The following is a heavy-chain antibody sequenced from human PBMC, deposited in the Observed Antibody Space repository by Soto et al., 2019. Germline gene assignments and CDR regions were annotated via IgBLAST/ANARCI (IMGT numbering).Heavy chain of an antibody. CDR3: ARGLRKVTMVRGVIITGSRFDY. J-gene: IGHJ4*02. D-gene: IGHD3-10*01. CDR2: INHSGST. V-gene: IGHV4-34*01. CDR1: GGSFSGYY. Sequence: SETLSLTCAVYGGSFSGYYWSWIRQPPGKGLEWLGEINHSGSTNYNPSLKSRVTISVDTSKNQFSLKLSSVTAADTAVYYCARGLRKVTMVRGVIITGSRFDYWGQGTLVTVPQ.